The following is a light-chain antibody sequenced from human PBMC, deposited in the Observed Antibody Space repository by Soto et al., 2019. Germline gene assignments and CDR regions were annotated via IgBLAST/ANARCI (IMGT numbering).Light chain of an antibody. V-gene: IGKV3-20*01. J-gene: IGKJ4*01. CDR3: QQYGTLPPT. CDR1: QTVTNTY. CDR2: GAS. Sequence: EIVLTQSPGTLSLSPGERATLSCRASQTVTNTYLAWYQQKSGHAPKLIIYGASNRATGIPDRFSGSGSGTDFTITISRLEPEDFAVYYCQQYGTLPPTFGGGTKVEI.